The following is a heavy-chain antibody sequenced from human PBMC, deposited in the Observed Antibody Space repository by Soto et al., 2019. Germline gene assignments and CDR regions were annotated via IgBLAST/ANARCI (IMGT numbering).Heavy chain of an antibody. CDR2: ISSSSTI. D-gene: IGHD3-10*01. J-gene: IGHJ6*02. CDR3: AFGEESRSYYYGMDV. V-gene: IGHV3-48*01. Sequence: PGGSLRLSCAASGLTFSSYSMNWVRQAPGKGLEWVSYISSSSTIYYADSVKGRFTISRDNAKNSLYLQMNSLRAEDTAVYYCAFGEESRSYYYGMDVWGQGTTVTVSS. CDR1: GLTFSSYS.